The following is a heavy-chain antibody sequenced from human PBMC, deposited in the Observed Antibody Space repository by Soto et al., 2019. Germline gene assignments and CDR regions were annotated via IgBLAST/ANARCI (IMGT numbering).Heavy chain of an antibody. CDR1: GFTFSSYS. CDR3: ARGRSSSDNGMDV. D-gene: IGHD6-6*01. V-gene: IGHV3-48*02. CDR2: ISSGSITI. J-gene: IGHJ6*02. Sequence: GSLRLSCAASGFTFSSYSMNWVRQAPGKGLEWVSYISSGSITIYYADSVKGRFTISRDNAKNSLYLQMNSLRDEDTAVYYCARGRSSSDNGMDVWGQGTTVTVSS.